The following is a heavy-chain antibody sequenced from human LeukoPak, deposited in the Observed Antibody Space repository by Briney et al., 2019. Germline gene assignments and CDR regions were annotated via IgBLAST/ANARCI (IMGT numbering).Heavy chain of an antibody. CDR2: INNSGST. CDR1: GGSFSGYY. D-gene: IGHD3-22*01. J-gene: IGHJ4*02. V-gene: IGHV4-34*01. Sequence: SETLSLTCAVYGGSFSGYYWSWIRHPPGKGLEWIGEINNSGSTNYNPSLKSRVTISVDTSKNQFSLKLSSVTAADTAVYYCARKKARITMIVVVTYPGYFGYWGQGTLVTVSS. CDR3: ARKKARITMIVVVTYPGYFGY.